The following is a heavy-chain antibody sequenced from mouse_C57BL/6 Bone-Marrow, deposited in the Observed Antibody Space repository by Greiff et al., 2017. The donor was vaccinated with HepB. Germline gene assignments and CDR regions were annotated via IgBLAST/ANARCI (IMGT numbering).Heavy chain of an antibody. CDR1: GYTFTSYW. J-gene: IGHJ2*01. V-gene: IGHV1-69*01. CDR2: IDPSDSYT. CDR3: ARSPYDGYFYYCDY. Sequence: QVQLQQPGAELVMPGASVKLSCKASGYTFTSYWMHWVKQRPGQGLEWIGEIDPSDSYTNYNQKFKGKSTLTVDKSSSTAYMQLSSLTSEDSAVYYCARSPYDGYFYYCDYWGQGTTLTVSS. D-gene: IGHD2-3*01.